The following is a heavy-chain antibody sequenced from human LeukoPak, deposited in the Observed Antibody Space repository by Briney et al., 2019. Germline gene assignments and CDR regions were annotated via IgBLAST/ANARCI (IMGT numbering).Heavy chain of an antibody. CDR2: INSDGSSI. J-gene: IGHJ6*03. CDR3: ARGSYTIFGMDV. V-gene: IGHV3-74*01. CDR1: GFTFSNYW. D-gene: IGHD3-3*01. Sequence: GRSPRLSCAASGFTFSNYWMHWVRQAPGKGLVWVSRINSDGSSISYADSVKGRFTISRDNAKNTLYLQMNSLRAEDTAVYYCARGSYTIFGMDVWGKGTTVTVSS.